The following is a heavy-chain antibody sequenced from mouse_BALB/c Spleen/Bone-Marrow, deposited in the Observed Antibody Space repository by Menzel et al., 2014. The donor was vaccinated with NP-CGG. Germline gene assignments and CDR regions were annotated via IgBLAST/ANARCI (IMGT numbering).Heavy chain of an antibody. V-gene: IGHV1-7*01. D-gene: IGHD1-1*01. CDR3: ARRYGSLWYFDV. J-gene: IGHJ1*01. Sequence: VQLQESGAELAKPGASVKMSCKAPGYTFTDYWIHWVKQRPGQGLEWIGYINPSSGYTEYNQKFKDKATLTADKSSSTAYMQLNILTSEDSAVYYCARRYGSLWYFDVWGAGTTVTVSS. CDR1: GYTFTDYW. CDR2: INPSSGYT.